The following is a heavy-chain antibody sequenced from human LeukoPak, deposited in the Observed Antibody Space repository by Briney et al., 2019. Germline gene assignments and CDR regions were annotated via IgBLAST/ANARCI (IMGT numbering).Heavy chain of an antibody. CDR1: GFTFSSYS. V-gene: IGHV3-21*01. D-gene: IGHD2-15*01. CDR2: ISSSSSYI. J-gene: IGHJ6*02. CDR3: ARDMDVVVAQPSPKNYGMDV. Sequence: GGSLRLSCAASGFTFSSYSMNWVRQAPGKGLGWVSSISSSSSYIYYADSVKGRFTISRDNAKNSLYLQMNSLRAEDTAVYYCARDMDVVVAQPSPKNYGMDVWGQGTTVTVSS.